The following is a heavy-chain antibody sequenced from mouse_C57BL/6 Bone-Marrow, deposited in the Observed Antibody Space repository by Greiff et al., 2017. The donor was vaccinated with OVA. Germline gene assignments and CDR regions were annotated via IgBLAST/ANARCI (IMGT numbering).Heavy chain of an antibody. CDR3: TTWDLYYGSSLYAMDY. CDR1: GFNIKDDY. V-gene: IGHV14-4*01. CDR2: IDPENGDT. Sequence: EVKLQESGAELVRPGASVKLSCTASGFNIKDDYMHWVKQRPEQGLEWIGWIDPENGDTEYASKFQGKATITADTSSNTAYLQLSSLTSEDTAVYYCTTWDLYYGSSLYAMDYWGQGTSVTVSS. J-gene: IGHJ4*01. D-gene: IGHD1-1*01.